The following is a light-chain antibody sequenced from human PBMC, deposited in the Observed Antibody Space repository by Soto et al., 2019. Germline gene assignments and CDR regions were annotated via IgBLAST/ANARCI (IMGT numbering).Light chain of an antibody. CDR3: SSYAGSNNVV. Sequence: QSVLTQPPSASRSPGQSVTISCTGTSSDVGGYNYVSWYQQHPGKAPKLMIYEVSKRPSGVPDHFSGSKSGNTASLTVSGLQAEDEADYYCSSYAGSNNVVFGGGTQLTVL. J-gene: IGLJ3*02. CDR2: EVS. CDR1: SSDVGGYNY. V-gene: IGLV2-8*02.